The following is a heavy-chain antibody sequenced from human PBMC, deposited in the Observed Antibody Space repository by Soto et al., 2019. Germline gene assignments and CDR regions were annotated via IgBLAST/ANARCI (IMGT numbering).Heavy chain of an antibody. CDR3: ARDEGPVAGYHYYGMDV. V-gene: IGHV3-7*05. CDR2: IKQDGSEK. D-gene: IGHD6-19*01. Sequence: GGSLRLSCAASGFTFSSYWMNWVRQAPGKGLEWVANIKQDGSEKYYVDSVKGRFTISRDNAKNSLYLQMNSLRAEDTAVYYCARDEGPVAGYHYYGMDVWGQGTTVTVSS. J-gene: IGHJ6*02. CDR1: GFTFSSYW.